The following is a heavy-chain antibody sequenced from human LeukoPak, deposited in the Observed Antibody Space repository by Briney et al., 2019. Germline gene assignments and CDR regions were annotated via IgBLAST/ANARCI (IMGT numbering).Heavy chain of an antibody. CDR1: GFTFSSYA. CDR3: AKTALSRAGYSSSSCFDY. D-gene: IGHD6-6*01. CDR2: ISYDGSNK. Sequence: QPGGSLRLSCVASGFTFSSYAMHWVRQAPGRGLEWVAVISYDGSNKYYADSVKGRFTISRDNSKNTLYLQMNSLRAEDTAVYYCAKTALSRAGYSSSSCFDYWGQGTLVTVSS. V-gene: IGHV3-30-3*02. J-gene: IGHJ4*02.